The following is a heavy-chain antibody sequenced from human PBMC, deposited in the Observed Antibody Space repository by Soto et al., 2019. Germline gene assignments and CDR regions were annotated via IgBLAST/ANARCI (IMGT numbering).Heavy chain of an antibody. CDR3: ARLEGIAAAGILDYYYGMDV. J-gene: IGHJ6*02. D-gene: IGHD6-13*01. CDR2: IYPGDSDT. V-gene: IGHV5-51*01. Sequence: GESLKISCKGSGYSFTSYWIGWVRQMPGKGLEWMGIIYPGDSDTRYSPSFQGQVTISADKSISTAYLQWSSLKASDTAMYYCARLEGIAAAGILDYYYGMDVWGQGTTVTVSS. CDR1: GYSFTSYW.